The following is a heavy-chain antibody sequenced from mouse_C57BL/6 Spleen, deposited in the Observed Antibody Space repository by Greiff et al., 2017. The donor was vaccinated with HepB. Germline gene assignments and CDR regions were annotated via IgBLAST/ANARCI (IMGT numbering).Heavy chain of an antibody. V-gene: IGHV1-55*01. CDR3: ARGYYGYPYYFDY. CDR1: GYTFTSYW. CDR2: IYPGSGST. Sequence: VQLQQPGAELVKPGASVKMSCKASGYTFTSYWITWVKQRPGQGLEWIGDIYPGSGSTNYNEKFKSKATLTVDTSSSTAYMQLSSLTSEDSAVYYCARGYYGYPYYFDYWGQGTTLTVSS. D-gene: IGHD2-2*01. J-gene: IGHJ2*01.